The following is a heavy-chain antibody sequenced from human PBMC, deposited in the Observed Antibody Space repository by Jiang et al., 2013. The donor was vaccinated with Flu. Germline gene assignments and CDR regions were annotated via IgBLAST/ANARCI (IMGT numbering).Heavy chain of an antibody. CDR1: GFTFDDYG. CDR2: INWNGGST. Sequence: VQLLESGGGVVRPGGSLRLSCAASGFTFDDYGMSWVRQAPGKGLEWVSGINWNGGSTGYADSVKGRFTISRDNAKNSLYLQMNSLRAEDTALYHCARVVSGGWYGFGDYWGQGTLVTVSS. V-gene: IGHV3-20*01. D-gene: IGHD6-19*01. CDR3: ARVVSGGWYGFGDY. J-gene: IGHJ4*02.